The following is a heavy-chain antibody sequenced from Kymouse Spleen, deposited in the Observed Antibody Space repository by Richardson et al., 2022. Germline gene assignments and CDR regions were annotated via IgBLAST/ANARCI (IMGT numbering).Heavy chain of an antibody. D-gene: IGHD3-16*02. J-gene: IGHJ5*02. V-gene: IGHV3-9*01. CDR3: AKGFLITPFMGWFDP. Sequence: EVQLVESGGGLVQPGRSLRLSCAASGFTFDDYAMHWVRQAPGKGLEWVSGISWNSGSIGYADSVKGRFTISRDNAKNSLYLQMNSLRAEDTALYYCAKGFLITPFMGWFDPWGQGTLVTVSS. CDR1: GFTFDDYA. CDR2: ISWNSGSI.